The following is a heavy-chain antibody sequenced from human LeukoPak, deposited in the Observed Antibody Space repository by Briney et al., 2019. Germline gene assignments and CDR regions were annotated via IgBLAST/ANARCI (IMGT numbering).Heavy chain of an antibody. CDR3: ARAYGSGTNYYYYYYMDV. V-gene: IGHV4-30-2*01. CDR1: GGSISSGGYY. CDR2: IYHSGST. D-gene: IGHD3-10*01. J-gene: IGHJ6*03. Sequence: SETLSLTCTDSGGSISSGGYYWSWIRQPPGKGLEWIGYIYHSGSTYYNPSLKSRVTISVDRPTNQFSLKLSSVTAADTAVYYCARAYGSGTNYYYYYYMDVWGKGTTVTVSS.